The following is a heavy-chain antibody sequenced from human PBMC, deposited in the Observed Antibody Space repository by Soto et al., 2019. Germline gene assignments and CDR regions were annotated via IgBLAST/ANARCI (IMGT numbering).Heavy chain of an antibody. V-gene: IGHV1-8*01. D-gene: IGHD6-13*01. Sequence: QVQLVQSGAEVKKPGASVKVSCKASGYTFTSYDINWVRQATGQGLEWMGWMNPNSGNTGYAQKFQGRVTMTRNTSISTAYMALSSLRSEDTAVYFCARETSAAGTGWFDPWGQGTLVTVSS. J-gene: IGHJ5*02. CDR3: ARETSAAGTGWFDP. CDR2: MNPNSGNT. CDR1: GYTFTSYD.